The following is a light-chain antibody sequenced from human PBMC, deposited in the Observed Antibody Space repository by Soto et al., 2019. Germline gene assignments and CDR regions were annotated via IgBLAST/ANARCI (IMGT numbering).Light chain of an antibody. Sequence: ASVGDRVTITCRASQSISSYLNWYQQKPGKAPKLLIYAASSLQSGVPSRFSGSGSGTDFTLTISSLQPEDFATYYCQQSYSTPRTFGQGTKVDIK. CDR2: AAS. J-gene: IGKJ1*01. V-gene: IGKV1-39*01. CDR3: QQSYSTPRT. CDR1: QSISSY.